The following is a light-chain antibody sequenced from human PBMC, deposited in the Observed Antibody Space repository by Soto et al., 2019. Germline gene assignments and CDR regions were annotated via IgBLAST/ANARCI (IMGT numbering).Light chain of an antibody. CDR1: SSNIGSNV. V-gene: IGLV1-44*01. J-gene: IGLJ3*02. CDR3: ETWDDCLNGPV. Sequence: QSVLTQPPSASGTPGQRVTISCSGGSSNIGSNVVNWYQQLPGTAPKLLIYSNNQRPSGVPDRFSGSKSGTSASLAISGLQSEDEADYYCETWDDCLNGPVFGGGTKVTVL. CDR2: SNN.